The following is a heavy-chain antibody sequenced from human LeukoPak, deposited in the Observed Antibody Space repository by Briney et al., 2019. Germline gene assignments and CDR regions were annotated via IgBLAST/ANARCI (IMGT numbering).Heavy chain of an antibody. V-gene: IGHV4-59*01. CDR3: ARATYCSNGVCRIYGMDV. CDR1: GGSISNYY. J-gene: IGHJ6*02. CDR2: IYHSGST. D-gene: IGHD2-8*01. Sequence: SETLSLACTVSGGSISNYYWSWIRQPPGKGLEWIGYIYHSGSTNHNPSLRSRLTISVDTSKNQFSLKLRSVTAADTAVYYCARATYCSNGVCRIYGMDVWGQGTTVTVSS.